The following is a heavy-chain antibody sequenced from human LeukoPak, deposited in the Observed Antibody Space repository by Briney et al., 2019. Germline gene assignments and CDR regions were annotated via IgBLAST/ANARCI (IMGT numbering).Heavy chain of an antibody. CDR2: ISGSGGST. Sequence: AGGSLRLSCAASGFTFSSYAMSWVRQAPGKGLEWVSAISGSGGSTYYADSVKGRFTISRDNSKNTLYLQMNSLRAEDTAVYYCARSVSGGSSPYYYYYGMDVWGQGTTVTVSS. J-gene: IGHJ6*02. D-gene: IGHD2-15*01. V-gene: IGHV3-23*01. CDR1: GFTFSSYA. CDR3: ARSVSGGSSPYYYYYGMDV.